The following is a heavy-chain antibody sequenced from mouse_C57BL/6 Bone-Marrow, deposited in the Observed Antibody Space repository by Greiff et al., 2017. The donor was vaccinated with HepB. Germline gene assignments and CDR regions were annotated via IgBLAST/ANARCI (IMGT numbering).Heavy chain of an antibody. CDR3: AKHKSLYYYGSSHWYFDV. CDR1: GFSLTSYG. D-gene: IGHD1-1*01. Sequence: VQGVESGPGLVAPSQSLSITCTVSGFSLTSYGVDWVGQPPGKGLEWLGVIWGGGSTNYNSALMSRLSISKDNSKSQVFLKMNSLQTDDTAMYYCAKHKSLYYYGSSHWYFDVWGTGTTVTVSS. J-gene: IGHJ1*03. V-gene: IGHV2-9*01. CDR2: IWGGGST.